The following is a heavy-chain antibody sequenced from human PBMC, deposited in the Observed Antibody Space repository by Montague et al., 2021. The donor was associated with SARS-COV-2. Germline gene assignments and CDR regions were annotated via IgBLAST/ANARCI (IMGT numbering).Heavy chain of an antibody. D-gene: IGHD3-22*01. J-gene: IGHJ6*02. V-gene: IGHV4-59*12. CDR1: GGSISNYY. Sequence: SETLSLTCTVSGGSISNYYWSWIRHPPGKGLEWTGYIYYSGSTDYSPSLKSRVTISPDTSKNQFSLKVTSVAAADTAVYYCARGGGYYNYGLDVWGPGTTVTVSS. CDR3: ARGGGYYNYGLDV. CDR2: IYYSGST.